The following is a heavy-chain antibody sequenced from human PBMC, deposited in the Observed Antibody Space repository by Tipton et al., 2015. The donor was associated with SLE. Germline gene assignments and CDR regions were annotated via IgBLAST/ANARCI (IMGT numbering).Heavy chain of an antibody. Sequence: QVQLVQSGDEVKKPGASVKVSCKASGYTFTNYDISWVRQAPGQGLEWMGWINGGNGHTKYAQEFEGRVTLTRDEFASTAYLELSSLRSEDTAVYSCAREGCSSPSCYTWLDPWGQGTLVTVSS. CDR3: AREGCSSPSCYTWLDP. V-gene: IGHV1-18*01. D-gene: IGHD2-2*01. CDR2: INGGNGHT. J-gene: IGHJ5*02. CDR1: GYTFTNYD.